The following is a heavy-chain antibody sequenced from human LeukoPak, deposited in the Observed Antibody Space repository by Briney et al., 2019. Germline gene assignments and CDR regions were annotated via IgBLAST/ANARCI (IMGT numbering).Heavy chain of an antibody. CDR1: GFTFSNYD. J-gene: IGHJ5*02. CDR3: AKVVYSSGWPGWFDP. Sequence: GGSLRLSCAASGFTFSNYDMSWVRQAPGKGLEWVSPISGSGDNTYSADSVKGRFTISRDNSKNTLYLQMNSLRAEDTALYYCAKVVYSSGWPGWFDPWGQGTLVTVSS. V-gene: IGHV3-23*01. D-gene: IGHD6-19*01. CDR2: ISGSGDNT.